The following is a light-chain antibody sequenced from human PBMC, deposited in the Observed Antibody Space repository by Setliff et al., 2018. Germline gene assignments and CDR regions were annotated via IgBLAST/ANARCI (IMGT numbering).Light chain of an antibody. CDR1: SSDVGNYNY. Sequence: QSVLTQPASVSGSPGQSITISCTGTSSDVGNYNYVSWYQQHPGKAPKLMIYDVSKRPSGVSNRFSGSKSGNTASLTISGLQAEDEADYYCSSYTSSSTPYVFGTGTKVTVL. J-gene: IGLJ1*01. V-gene: IGLV2-14*01. CDR2: DVS. CDR3: SSYTSSSTPYV.